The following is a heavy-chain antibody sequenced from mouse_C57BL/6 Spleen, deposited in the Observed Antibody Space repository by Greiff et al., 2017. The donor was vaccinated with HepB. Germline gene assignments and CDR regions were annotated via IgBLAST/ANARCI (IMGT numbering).Heavy chain of an antibody. CDR2: FHPYNDDT. V-gene: IGHV1-47*01. J-gene: IGHJ3*01. D-gene: IGHD2-4*01. Sequence: VKLMESGAELVKPGASVKMSCKASGYTFTTYPIEWMKQNHGKSLEWIGNFHPYNDDTKYNEKFKGKATLTVEKSSSTVYLELSRLTSDDSAVYYCARPDYDGGWFAYWGQGTLVTVSA. CDR3: ARPDYDGGWFAY. CDR1: GYTFTTYP.